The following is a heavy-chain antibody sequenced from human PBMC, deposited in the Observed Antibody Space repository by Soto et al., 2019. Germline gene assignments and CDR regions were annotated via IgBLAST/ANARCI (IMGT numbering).Heavy chain of an antibody. V-gene: IGHV4-4*07. J-gene: IGHJ6*02. CDR1: GGSISSYY. CDR2: IYTSGST. D-gene: IGHD3-9*01. CDR3: ARDLGYYDILTGFPRYYGMDV. Sequence: SETLSLTCTVSGGSISSYYWSWIRQPAGKGLEWIGRIYTSGSTNYNPSLKSRATMSVDTSKNQFSLKLSSVTAPDTAVYYCARDLGYYDILTGFPRYYGMDVWGQGTTVTVSS.